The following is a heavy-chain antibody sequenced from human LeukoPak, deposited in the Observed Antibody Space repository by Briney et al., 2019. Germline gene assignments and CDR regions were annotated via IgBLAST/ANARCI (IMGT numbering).Heavy chain of an antibody. Sequence: GGSLRLSCAASGFTFSSYSMYWFRQAPGKGLVWVSYISSSSSTIYYADSVKGRFTISRDNSKNTLYLQMNSLRAEDTAVYYCAKDGDTAMVTYPFDYWGQGTLVTVSS. CDR2: ISSSSSTI. CDR3: AKDGDTAMVTYPFDY. V-gene: IGHV3-48*01. D-gene: IGHD5-18*01. J-gene: IGHJ4*02. CDR1: GFTFSSYS.